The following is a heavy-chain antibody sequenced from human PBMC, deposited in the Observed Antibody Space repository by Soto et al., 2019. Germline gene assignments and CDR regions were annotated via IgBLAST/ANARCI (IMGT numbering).Heavy chain of an antibody. D-gene: IGHD3-9*01. CDR3: AKDPLLRYFDWLQYYFDY. CDR1: GFTFSSYA. CDR2: ISGSGGST. J-gene: IGHJ4*02. Sequence: QPGGSLRLSCAASGFTFSSYAMSWVRQAPGKGLEWVSSISGSGGSTYYADSVKGRFTISRGNSKNTLYLQMNSLRAEDTAVYYCAKDPLLRYFDWLQYYFDYWGQGTLVTVSS. V-gene: IGHV3-23*01.